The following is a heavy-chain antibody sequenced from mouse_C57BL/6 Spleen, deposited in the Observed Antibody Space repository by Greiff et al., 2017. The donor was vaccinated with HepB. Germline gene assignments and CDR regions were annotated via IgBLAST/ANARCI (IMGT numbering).Heavy chain of an antibody. CDR1: GFTFSDYY. D-gene: IGHD2-1*01. CDR2: INYDGSST. J-gene: IGHJ4*01. CDR3: ARDRNYGDAMDY. V-gene: IGHV5-16*01. Sequence: EVQLVESEGGLVQPGSSMKLSCTASGFTFSDYYMAWVRQVPEKGLEWVANINYDGSSTSYLDSLKSRFIITRDNANNILYLQMSSLKSADTATYYGARDRNYGDAMDYWGQGTSVTVSS.